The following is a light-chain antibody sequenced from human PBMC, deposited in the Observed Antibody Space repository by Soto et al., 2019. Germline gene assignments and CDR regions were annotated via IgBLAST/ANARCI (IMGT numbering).Light chain of an antibody. V-gene: IGKV3D-20*02. Sequence: EVVLTQSPGTLPLSPGERATLTCRASQSVGSSYLAWYQQKPGQATRVIIYGTSSRATGFPARFSGSGSGTDFTLTISSLEPEDFAAYYCQERTGWQPWTFGQGTKVDIK. CDR2: GTS. CDR3: QERTGWQPWT. CDR1: QSVGSSY. J-gene: IGKJ1*01.